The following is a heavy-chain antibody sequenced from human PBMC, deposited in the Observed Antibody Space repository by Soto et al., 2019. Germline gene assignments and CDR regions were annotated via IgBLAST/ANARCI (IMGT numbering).Heavy chain of an antibody. J-gene: IGHJ4*02. D-gene: IGHD1-26*01. V-gene: IGHV4-38-2*01. CDR3: TRRGSSGTSVDY. CDR1: DYSISSGYY. CDR2: IYHSGST. Sequence: TLSLTCGVSDYSISSGYYWGWIRQPPGKGLEWIGNIYHSGSTHYNPALKSRVTISVDTSKNQFSLKLKSVTAADTAVYYCTRRGSSGTSVDYWGQGILVTVSS.